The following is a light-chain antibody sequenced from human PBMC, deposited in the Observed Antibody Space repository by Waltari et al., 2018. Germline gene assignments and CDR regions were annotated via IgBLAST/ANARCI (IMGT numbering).Light chain of an antibody. V-gene: IGLV1-47*01. CDR2: ASV. CDR3: ATWDDSLGAFYV. J-gene: IGLJ1*01. Sequence: QSVLTQSSPTSGTPGQRVSISCSGTSSNIGSNSVSWYQHLPGAAPNLRIYASVQRPAGLHDMFADSESATSASLAISGLRSEDEADYYGATWDDSLGAFYVFGTGTKVTVL. CDR1: SSNIGSNS.